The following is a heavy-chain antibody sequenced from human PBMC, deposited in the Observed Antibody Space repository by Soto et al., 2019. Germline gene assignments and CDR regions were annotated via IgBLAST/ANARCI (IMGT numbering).Heavy chain of an antibody. D-gene: IGHD2-8*02. CDR3: ARDKITGLFDY. Sequence: QVQLQQWGAGLLKPSETLYLTCADYGGSFSGYYWTWSREPPGTGLEWIGEINHSGSTNYNPSLKSRVTISVDTSKNQFSLKLTSVTAADTAVYYCARDKITGLFDYWGQGTLVTVSS. V-gene: IGHV4-34*01. CDR1: GGSFSGYY. CDR2: INHSGST. J-gene: IGHJ4*02.